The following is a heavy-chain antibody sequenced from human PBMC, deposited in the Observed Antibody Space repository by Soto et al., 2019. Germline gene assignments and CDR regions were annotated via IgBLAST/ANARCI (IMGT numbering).Heavy chain of an antibody. D-gene: IGHD3-10*01. V-gene: IGHV3-30*18. CDR2: ISNDGSNE. Sequence: GGSLRLSCAGSGFTFRWYGMNWVRQAPGKGLEWVARISNDGSNEYYVDSVKGRFTISRDNSKNTLYLQMDSLRAEDTAVYYCAKGEVRGIIPSYFDYWGLGTLVTVSS. CDR3: AKGEVRGIIPSYFDY. J-gene: IGHJ4*02. CDR1: GFTFRWYG.